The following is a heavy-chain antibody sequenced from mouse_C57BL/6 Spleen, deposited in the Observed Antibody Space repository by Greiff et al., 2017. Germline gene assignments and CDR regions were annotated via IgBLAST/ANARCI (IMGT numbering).Heavy chain of an antibody. CDR3: AREAYDYDDY. J-gene: IGHJ2*01. Sequence: QVQLQQPGAELVKPGASVKLSCKASGYTFTSYWMHWVKQRPGQGLEWIGMIHPTSGSTNYNEKFKSKATLTVDKSSSTAYMQLSSLTSEDSAVYYCAREAYDYDDYWGQGTTLTVSS. D-gene: IGHD2-4*01. V-gene: IGHV1-64*01. CDR1: GYTFTSYW. CDR2: IHPTSGST.